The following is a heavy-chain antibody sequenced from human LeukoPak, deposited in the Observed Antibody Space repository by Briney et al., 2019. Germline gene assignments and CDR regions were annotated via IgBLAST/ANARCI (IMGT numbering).Heavy chain of an antibody. J-gene: IGHJ4*02. CDR1: GFTFSSYS. CDR2: IRYDGSNK. CDR3: ARDRAARYCGGDCYSSLIDY. V-gene: IGHV3-30*02. D-gene: IGHD2-21*01. Sequence: GGSLRLSCAASGFTFSSYSMNWVRQAPGKGLEWVAFIRYDGSNKYYADSVKGRFTISRDNSKNTLYLQMNSLRAEDTAVYYCARDRAARYCGGDCYSSLIDYWGQGTLVTVSS.